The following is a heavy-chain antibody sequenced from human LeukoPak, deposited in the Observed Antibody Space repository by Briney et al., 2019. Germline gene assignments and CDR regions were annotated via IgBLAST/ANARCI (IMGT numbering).Heavy chain of an antibody. D-gene: IGHD6-19*01. J-gene: IGHJ5*02. V-gene: IGHV4-59*08. CDR3: ARQGVTQWLLPNWFDP. CDR2: IYYSGST. Sequence: PETLSPTSTVAGPSMATNYTGCVRPPPGKGLEWIGYIYYSGSTNYNPSLKTRVTISVDTSKNQFPLKRSSVTAADTAVYYCARQGVTQWLLPNWFDPWGQGTLVTVSS. CDR1: GPSMATNY.